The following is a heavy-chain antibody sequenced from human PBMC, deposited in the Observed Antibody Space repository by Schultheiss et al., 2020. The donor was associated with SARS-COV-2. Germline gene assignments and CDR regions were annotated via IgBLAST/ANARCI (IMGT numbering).Heavy chain of an antibody. CDR1: GFTVSSNY. Sequence: GGSLRLSCAASGFTVSSNYMSWVRQAPGKGLEWVSSISSSSSYIYYADSVKGRFTISRDNAKNSLYLQMNSLRAEDTAVYYCARDWGSSWSNWFDPWGQGTLVTVSS. CDR3: ARDWGSSWSNWFDP. D-gene: IGHD6-13*01. J-gene: IGHJ5*02. CDR2: ISSSSSYI. V-gene: IGHV3-21*01.